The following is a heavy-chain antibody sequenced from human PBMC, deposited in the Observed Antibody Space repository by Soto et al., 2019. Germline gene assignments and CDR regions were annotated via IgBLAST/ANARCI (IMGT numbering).Heavy chain of an antibody. J-gene: IGHJ5*02. CDR2: IYYTGIT. CDR3: ARALDYDFWGGRNWFDP. Sequence: QVQLQQSGPGLLKPSETLSLTCSVSGGSITDNYWTWIRQSPGKGLEWVGYIYYTGITNYNPSLKRRVTTSLDRSKNQFSLKLDSVTAADTAVYYCARALDYDFWGGRNWFDPWGQGTRVTVSS. V-gene: IGHV4-59*01. CDR1: GGSITDNY. D-gene: IGHD3-3*01.